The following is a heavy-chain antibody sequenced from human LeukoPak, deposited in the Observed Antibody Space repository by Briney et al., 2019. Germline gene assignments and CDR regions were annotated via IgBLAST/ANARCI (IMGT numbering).Heavy chain of an antibody. CDR1: GGTFSSYA. CDR3: ARRRRHDYGDY. Sequence: SVKVSCKASGGTFSSYAISWVRQAPGQGLEWMGGIIPIFGTANYAQKLQGRVTMTTDTSTSTAYMELRSLRSDDTAVYYCARRRRHDYGDYWGQGTLVTVSS. CDR2: IIPIFGTA. V-gene: IGHV1-69*05. J-gene: IGHJ4*02.